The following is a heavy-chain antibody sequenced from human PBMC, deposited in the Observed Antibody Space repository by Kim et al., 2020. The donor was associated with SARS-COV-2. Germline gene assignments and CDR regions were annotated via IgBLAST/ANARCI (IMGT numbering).Heavy chain of an antibody. CDR1: GFIFSHYG. J-gene: IGHJ4*02. CDR2: IWYVGTKE. D-gene: IGHD1-26*01. Sequence: GGSLRLSCATSGFIFSHYGMHWVRQAPGKGLERVAVIWYVGTKEYYADPVKGRFTITRDNSKNTIYLQMNSLRVEDTAQYYCGRGSGESALDYWGQGTLVTVSS. CDR3: GRGSGESALDY. V-gene: IGHV3-33*01.